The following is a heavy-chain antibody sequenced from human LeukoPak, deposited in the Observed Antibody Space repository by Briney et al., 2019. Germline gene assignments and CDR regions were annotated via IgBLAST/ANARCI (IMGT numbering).Heavy chain of an antibody. CDR3: AREVGATLDAFDI. Sequence: GGSLRLSCAASGFTFSSYSMNWVRQAPGKGLEWVSSIGSSSSYIYHADSVKGRFTISRDNSKNTLYLQMNSLRAEDTAVYYCAREVGATLDAFDIWGQGTMVTVSS. J-gene: IGHJ3*02. V-gene: IGHV3-21*01. CDR1: GFTFSSYS. D-gene: IGHD1-26*01. CDR2: IGSSSSYI.